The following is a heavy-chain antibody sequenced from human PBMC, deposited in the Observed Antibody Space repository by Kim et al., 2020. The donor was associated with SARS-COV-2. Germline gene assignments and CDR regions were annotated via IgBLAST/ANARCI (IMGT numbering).Heavy chain of an antibody. CDR1: GFTFSSYG. Sequence: GGSLRLSCAASGFTFSSYGMHWVRQAPGKGLEWVAVIWYDGSNKYYADSVKGRFTISRDNSKNTLYLQMNSLRAEDTAVYYCARDLRSSGYYLGYYYYGMDVWGKGPTVTVSS. V-gene: IGHV3-33*01. J-gene: IGHJ6*04. D-gene: IGHD3-22*01. CDR2: IWYDGSNK. CDR3: ARDLRSSGYYLGYYYYGMDV.